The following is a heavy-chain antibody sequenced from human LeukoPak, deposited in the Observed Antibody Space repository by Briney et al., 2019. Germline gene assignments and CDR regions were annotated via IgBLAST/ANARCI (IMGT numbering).Heavy chain of an antibody. Sequence: SETLSLTCTVSGGSISSYYWSWIRQPPGKGLEWIGYIYYSGTSNYNPSLKSRVTILVDTSKNQFSLKLSSVTAADTAVYYCARHPVVVPAAIEHWGQGTLVTVSS. CDR3: ARHPVVVPAAIEH. V-gene: IGHV4-59*08. CDR2: IYYSGTS. CDR1: GGSISSYY. D-gene: IGHD2-2*01. J-gene: IGHJ1*01.